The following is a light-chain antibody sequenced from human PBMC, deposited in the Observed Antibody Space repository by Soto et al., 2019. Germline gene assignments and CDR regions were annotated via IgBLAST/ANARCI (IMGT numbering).Light chain of an antibody. CDR2: WAS. J-gene: IGKJ1*01. Sequence: DIVMTQSPDSLAVSLGERATINCKSSQTVLYNSNNKNYLAWYQQIPGQPPKLLIYWASTRESGVPDRFSGSGSGTDFTLTISSLQAEDVAVYYCQQYFAPPWTFGQGTKVEI. CDR1: QTVLYNSNNKNY. V-gene: IGKV4-1*01. CDR3: QQYFAPPWT.